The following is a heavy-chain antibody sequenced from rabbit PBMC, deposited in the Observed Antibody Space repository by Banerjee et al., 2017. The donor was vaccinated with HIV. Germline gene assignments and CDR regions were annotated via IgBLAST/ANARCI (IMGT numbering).Heavy chain of an antibody. V-gene: IGHV1S45*01. J-gene: IGHJ4*01. CDR3: ARHSSGWGAWL. Sequence: QEQLVESGGGLVQPGASLTLTCTASGFDFSGSYYMCWVRQVLGKGLEWIGCIYAGSSGSTYYASWAKGRFTISKTSSTTVTLQMASLTAADTATYFCARHSSGWGAWLWGPGTLVTVS. D-gene: IGHD4-1*01. CDR1: GFDFSGSYY. CDR2: IYAGSSGST.